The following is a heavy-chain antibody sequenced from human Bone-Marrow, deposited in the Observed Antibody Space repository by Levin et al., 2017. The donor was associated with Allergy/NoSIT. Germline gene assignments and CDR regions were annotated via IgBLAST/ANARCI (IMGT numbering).Heavy chain of an antibody. D-gene: IGHD2-15*01. CDR1: GYTYSSYG. CDR3: ARVLPRGNGRNHNVFEI. J-gene: IGHJ3*02. Sequence: ASVKVSCKASGYTYSSYGISWVRQAPGQGLEWMGWISADNGNTKYAQKLQGRVTMTTDTSTNTAYMELRSLISDDTAIYYCARVLPRGNGRNHNVFEIWGQGTMVTVSS. CDR2: ISADNGNT. V-gene: IGHV1-18*01.